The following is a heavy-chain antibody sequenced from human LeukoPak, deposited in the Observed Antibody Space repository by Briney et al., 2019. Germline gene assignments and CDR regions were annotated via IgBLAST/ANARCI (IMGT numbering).Heavy chain of an antibody. CDR1: GGSISSYY. Sequence: SETLSLTCTVSGGSISSYYWSWIRQPPGKGLEWVGYIYYSGSTNYNPSLKSRVTISVDTSKNQFSLKLSSVTAADTAVYYCARAGPVNGDAFDIWGQGTMVTVSS. CDR3: ARAGPVNGDAFDI. D-gene: IGHD4-17*01. V-gene: IGHV4-59*01. CDR2: IYYSGST. J-gene: IGHJ3*02.